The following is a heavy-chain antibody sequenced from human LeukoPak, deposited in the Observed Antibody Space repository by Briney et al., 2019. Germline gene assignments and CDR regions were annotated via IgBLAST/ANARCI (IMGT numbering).Heavy chain of an antibody. CDR2: IYYSGTT. J-gene: IGHJ4*02. Sequence: SETLSLTCTVSGGSISSYYWSWIRQPPGKGLEWIGYIYYSGTTNYNPSLKTRVTISVDTSKSHFSLKLSSVTAADTAIYYCARTKYLTYYFDSWGQGTLVTVSS. CDR3: ARTKYLTYYFDS. CDR1: GGSISSYY. V-gene: IGHV4-59*08. D-gene: IGHD6-6*01.